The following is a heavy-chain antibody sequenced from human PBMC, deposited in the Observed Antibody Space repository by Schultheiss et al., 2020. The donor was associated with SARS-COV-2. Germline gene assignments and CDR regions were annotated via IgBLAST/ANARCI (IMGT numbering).Heavy chain of an antibody. D-gene: IGHD3-10*02. Sequence: SQTRSLTCPVSGGSISSSSYYWGWIRQHPGKGLEWIGEINHSGSANYNPSLKSRVTISVETSKNQFSLKLSSVTAADTAVYYCARVGGIVRGAEVRKKYYFDYWGQGTLVTGSS. J-gene: IGHJ4*02. CDR2: INHSGSA. V-gene: IGHV4-39*07. CDR3: ARVGGIVRGAEVRKKYYFDY. CDR1: GGSISSSSYY.